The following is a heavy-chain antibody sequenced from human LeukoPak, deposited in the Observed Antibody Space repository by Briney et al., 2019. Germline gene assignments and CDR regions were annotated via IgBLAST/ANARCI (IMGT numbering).Heavy chain of an antibody. CDR3: ARGGSMEQQLAHQY. D-gene: IGHD6-13*01. J-gene: IGHJ1*01. V-gene: IGHV3-48*03. CDR1: GFTFSSYE. Sequence: PGGSLRLSCAASGFTFSSYEMNWVRQAPGKGLEWVSYISSSGSTIYYADSVKGRFTISRDNAKNSLYLQMNSLRAEDTAIYYCARGGSMEQQLAHQYWGQGTLVTVSS. CDR2: ISSSGSTI.